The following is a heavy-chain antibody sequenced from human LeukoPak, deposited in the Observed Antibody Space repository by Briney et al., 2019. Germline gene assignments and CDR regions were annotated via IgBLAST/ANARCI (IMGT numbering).Heavy chain of an antibody. D-gene: IGHD2-2*01. Sequence: SETLSLTCTVSGGSISSYYWSWIRQPAGKGLEWIGRIYTSGSTNYNPSLKSRVTMSVDTSKNQFSLKLSSVTAADTAVYYCARDRVVVVPAAPGPYYYYYYMDVWGKGTTVTVSS. CDR1: GGSISSYY. V-gene: IGHV4-4*07. CDR3: ARDRVVVVPAAPGPYYYYYYMDV. J-gene: IGHJ6*03. CDR2: IYTSGST.